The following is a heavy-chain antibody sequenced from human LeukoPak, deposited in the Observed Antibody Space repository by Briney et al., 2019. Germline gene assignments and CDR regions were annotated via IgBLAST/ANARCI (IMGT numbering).Heavy chain of an antibody. CDR3: ARVRGDTRMIYYYYYYMDV. CDR1: GYTFTCYY. V-gene: IGHV1-2*02. Sequence: ASVQVSCKASGYTFTCYYMHWVRQAPGQGLEWMGWLNPNSGNTNYAQKFQGRVSMTRDTSISTAYMELSRLRYDDTAVYYWARVRGDTRMIYYYYYYMDVWGKGTTVTISS. D-gene: IGHD3-16*01. J-gene: IGHJ6*03. CDR2: LNPNSGNT.